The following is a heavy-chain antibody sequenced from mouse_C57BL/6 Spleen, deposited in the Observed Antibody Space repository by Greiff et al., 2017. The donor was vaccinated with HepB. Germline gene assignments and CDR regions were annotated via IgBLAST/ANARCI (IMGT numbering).Heavy chain of an antibody. Sequence: QVQLQQSGAELVKPGASVKISCKASGYAFSSYWMNWVKQRPGKGLEWIGQIYPGDGDTNYNGKFKGKATLTADKASSTAYMQRSSLTSEDSAVYFCARSDSNLYFDVWGTGTTVTVSS. CDR1: GYAFSSYW. CDR2: IYPGDGDT. CDR3: ARSDSNLYFDV. V-gene: IGHV1-80*01. D-gene: IGHD2-5*01. J-gene: IGHJ1*03.